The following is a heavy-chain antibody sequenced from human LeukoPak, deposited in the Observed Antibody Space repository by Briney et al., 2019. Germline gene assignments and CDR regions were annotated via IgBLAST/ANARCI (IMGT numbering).Heavy chain of an antibody. Sequence: ASVKVSCKSSGYSFTSYYMHWVRQAPGQGLEWMGIINPTSGSTSYAQKFQGRVTMPRDMSTSTVYMELSSLRSEDTALYYCARDPLRYCSGGSCSGDGFDIWGQGTMVTVSS. V-gene: IGHV1-46*01. J-gene: IGHJ3*02. CDR3: ARDPLRYCSGGSCSGDGFDI. CDR2: INPTSGST. CDR1: GYSFTSYY. D-gene: IGHD2-15*01.